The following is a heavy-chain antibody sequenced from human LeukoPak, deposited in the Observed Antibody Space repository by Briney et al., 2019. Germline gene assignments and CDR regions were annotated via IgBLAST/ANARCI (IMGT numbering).Heavy chain of an antibody. D-gene: IGHD2-2*02. CDR1: RFTFSSYW. V-gene: IGHV3-7*01. J-gene: IGHJ6*03. CDR2: IKQDESEK. CDR3: ARGGYCTSANCYTYAYYMDV. Sequence: PGGSLRLSCAASRFTFSSYWMNWVRQAPGKGLEWVANIKQDESEKYYVDSVKGRFTISRGNAKNSLYLQMNNLRAEDTAVYYCARGGYCTSANCYTYAYYMDVWGKGTTVTVSS.